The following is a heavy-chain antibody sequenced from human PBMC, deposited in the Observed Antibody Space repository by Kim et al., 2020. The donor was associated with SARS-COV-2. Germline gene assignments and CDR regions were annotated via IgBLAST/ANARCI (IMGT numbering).Heavy chain of an antibody. D-gene: IGHD3-3*01. CDR2: ISSSGSTI. J-gene: IGHJ5*02. V-gene: IGHV3-48*03. Sequence: GGSLRLSCAASGFTFSSYEMNWVRQAPGKGLEWVSYISSSGSTIYYADSVKGRFTISRDNAKNSLYLQMNSLRAEDTAVYYCARGELYDFWSGTHNEDNWFDPWGQGTLVTVSS. CDR3: ARGELYDFWSGTHNEDNWFDP. CDR1: GFTFSSYE.